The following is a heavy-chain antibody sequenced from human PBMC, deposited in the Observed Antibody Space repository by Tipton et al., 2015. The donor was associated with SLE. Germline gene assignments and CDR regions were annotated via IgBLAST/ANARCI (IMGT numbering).Heavy chain of an antibody. CDR1: GDSFSSGSST. J-gene: IGHJ6*02. Sequence: TLSLTCTVSGDSFSSGSSTWNWVRQPAGKGLEWIGLIYNSGLTNYNPSLQSRVTLSVDMSKNQFSLRLSSVTAADTGVYYCVKQRLRLLSPLDTWGQGTTITVS. V-gene: IGHV4-61*02. CDR3: VKQRLRLLSPLDT. D-gene: IGHD3-10*01. CDR2: IYNSGLT.